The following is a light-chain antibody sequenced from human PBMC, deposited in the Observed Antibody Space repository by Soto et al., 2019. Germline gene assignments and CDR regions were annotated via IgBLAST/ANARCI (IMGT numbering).Light chain of an antibody. J-gene: IGLJ1*01. CDR2: EVS. V-gene: IGLV2-14*01. CDR1: TSDVGGYDF. Sequence: QSVLTQPASVSGSPGQSITISCTGTTSDVGGYDFVSWYQQHPGKAPKLIIYEVSNRPSGVSNRFSASKSGNTASLTISGLQAEDEADYYCSSYAGSNNYVFGTGTKLTVL. CDR3: SSYAGSNNYV.